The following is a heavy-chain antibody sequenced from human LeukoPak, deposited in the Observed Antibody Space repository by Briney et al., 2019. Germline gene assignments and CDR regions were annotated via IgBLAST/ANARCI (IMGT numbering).Heavy chain of an antibody. J-gene: IGHJ4*02. D-gene: IGHD5-18*01. CDR1: GFAFSKYA. Sequence: QSGGSLRLSCAASGFAFSKYAMSWVRQAPGKGLEWVSSLISSGATTYYADSVKGRFTISRDNSKNTVHLQMDSLRAEDSAIYYCAKNAGYSYGLYYFDYWGQGTLVTVSS. V-gene: IGHV3-23*01. CDR2: LISSGATT. CDR3: AKNAGYSYGLYYFDY.